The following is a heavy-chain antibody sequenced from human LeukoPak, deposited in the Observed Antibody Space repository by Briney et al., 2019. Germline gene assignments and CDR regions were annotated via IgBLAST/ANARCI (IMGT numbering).Heavy chain of an antibody. CDR2: ITPSDSTT. Sequence: GGSLRLSCTTSGFTFTSYAMSWVRQAPGKGLEWVSTITPSDSTTFYADSVKGRFTISRDNAKSSLYLQMNSLRAEDTAIYYCAREASGYSYGLDAFDIWGQGTMVTVSS. V-gene: IGHV3-23*01. CDR3: AREASGYSYGLDAFDI. J-gene: IGHJ3*02. CDR1: GFTFTSYA. D-gene: IGHD5-18*01.